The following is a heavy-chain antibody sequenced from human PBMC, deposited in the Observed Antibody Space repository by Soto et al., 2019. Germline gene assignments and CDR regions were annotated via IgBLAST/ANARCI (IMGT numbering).Heavy chain of an antibody. V-gene: IGHV1-8*01. CDR2: MNPGSGDT. D-gene: IGHD3-16*01. CDR1: GYSFTNHD. Sequence: ASVEVSCKASGYSFTNHDVSWVRQDPGQGLEWMGWMNPGSGDTGYAQKFQGRVTMTRDISIATAYMELSSLRSDDTAIYYCARMATFGSLNWFDPWGQGTLVTVSS. J-gene: IGHJ5*02. CDR3: ARMATFGSLNWFDP.